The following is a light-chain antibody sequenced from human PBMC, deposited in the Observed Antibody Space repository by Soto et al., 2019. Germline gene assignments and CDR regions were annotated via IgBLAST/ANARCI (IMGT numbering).Light chain of an antibody. V-gene: IGKV4-1*01. CDR2: WAS. J-gene: IGKJ1*01. CDR3: QQYYSTPTWT. CDR1: QSVLYNSNNKNY. Sequence: DIVMTQSPDSLAVSLSERATINCKSSQSVLYNSNNKNYLTWYQQKPGQPPKLLIYWASTRESGVPDRFSGSGSGTDFTLTISSLQAEDVAVYYCQQYYSTPTWTFGQGTKVEIK.